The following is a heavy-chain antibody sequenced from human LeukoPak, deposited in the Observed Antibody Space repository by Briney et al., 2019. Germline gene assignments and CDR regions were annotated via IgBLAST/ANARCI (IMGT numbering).Heavy chain of an antibody. CDR1: GFTFSSYS. Sequence: GGSLRLSCAASGFTFSSYSMNWVRQAPGKGLEWVSSISSSSSYIYYADSVKGRFTISRDNAKNSLYLQMNGLRAEDTAVYYCARGDGYYDSSGYFDYWGQGTLVTVSS. J-gene: IGHJ4*02. V-gene: IGHV3-21*01. CDR2: ISSSSSYI. CDR3: ARGDGYYDSSGYFDY. D-gene: IGHD3-22*01.